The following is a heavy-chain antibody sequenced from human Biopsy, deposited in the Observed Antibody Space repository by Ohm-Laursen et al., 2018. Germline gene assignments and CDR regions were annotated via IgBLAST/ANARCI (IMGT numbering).Heavy chain of an antibody. J-gene: IGHJ4*02. CDR3: AHYYDLLTKYYYFDY. CDR2: NVSNDET. Sequence: TQTLTLTCTLSGFSLSDPRVGVCWIRQPPGKALERLGQNVSNDETSYSTSLKSRLTISKDTSKSQVILTMTNMDPVDTATYYCAHYYDLLTKYYYFDYWGQGTLVTVSS. D-gene: IGHD3-9*01. V-gene: IGHV2-26*01. CDR1: GFSLSDPRVG.